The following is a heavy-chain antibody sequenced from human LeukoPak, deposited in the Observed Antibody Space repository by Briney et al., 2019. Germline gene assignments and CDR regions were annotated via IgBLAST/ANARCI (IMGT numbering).Heavy chain of an antibody. CDR3: ARGFGVVTAISNYYYMDV. V-gene: IGHV4-59*01. CDR1: GGSISSYY. J-gene: IGHJ6*03. D-gene: IGHD2-21*02. CDR2: NYYSGST. Sequence: SETLSLTCTVSGGSISSYYWSWIRQPPGKGLEWIGYNYYSGSTNYNPSLKSRVTISVDTSKNQFSLKLSSVTAADTAVYYCARGFGVVTAISNYYYMDVWGKGTTVTVSS.